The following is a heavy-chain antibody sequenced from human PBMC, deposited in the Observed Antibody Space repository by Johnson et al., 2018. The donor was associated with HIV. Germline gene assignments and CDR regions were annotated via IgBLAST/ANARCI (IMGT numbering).Heavy chain of an antibody. V-gene: IGHV3-30*02. CDR3: AKDSRPIDYDSSGSMGGI. CDR1: GFTFNIFG. J-gene: IGHJ3*02. CDR2: IRYDGINT. D-gene: IGHD3-22*01. Sequence: QVQLVESGGGVVQPGGSLRLSCAASGFTFNIFGMHWVRQAPGRGLEWVAFIRYDGINTYYDDSVKGRFTISRDNYKNTLSLQMNSLRPEDTAVYYCAKDSRPIDYDSSGSMGGIWGQGSMVTVSS.